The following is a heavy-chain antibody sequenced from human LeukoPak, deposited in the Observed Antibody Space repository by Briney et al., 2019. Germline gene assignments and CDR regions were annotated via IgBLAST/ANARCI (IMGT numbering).Heavy chain of an antibody. D-gene: IGHD2-15*01. CDR2: IYYSGST. Sequence: SETLSLACTVSGGSISSSSYYWGWIRQPPGKGLEWIGSIYYSGSTYYNPSLKSRVTISVDTSKNQFSLKLSSVTAADTAVYYCARHLTDRCSGGSCQYSSYYYYYYMDVWGKGTTVTISS. CDR1: GGSISSSSYY. CDR3: ARHLTDRCSGGSCQYSSYYYYYYMDV. J-gene: IGHJ6*03. V-gene: IGHV4-39*01.